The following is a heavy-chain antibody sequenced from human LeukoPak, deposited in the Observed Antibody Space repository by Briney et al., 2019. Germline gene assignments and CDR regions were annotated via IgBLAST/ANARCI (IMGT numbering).Heavy chain of an antibody. CDR1: GFTFSISG. D-gene: IGHD2/OR15-2a*01. CDR3: GKDLHFYVAMDV. V-gene: IGHV3-48*02. CDR2: ISSSSDLM. J-gene: IGHJ6*02. Sequence: GGSLRLSCAASGFTFSISGINWVRQAPGKGLEWVSYISSSSDLMSYVDSVKGRFTVSRDNTKNSLFLQMNSLRDEDTALYYCGKDLHFYVAMDVWGQGTTVTVSS.